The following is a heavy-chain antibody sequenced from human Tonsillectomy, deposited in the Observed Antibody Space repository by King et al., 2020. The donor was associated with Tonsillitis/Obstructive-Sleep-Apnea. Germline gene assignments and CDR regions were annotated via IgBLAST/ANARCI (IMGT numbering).Heavy chain of an antibody. J-gene: IGHJ4*02. D-gene: IGHD3-3*01. CDR2: IYSGGST. CDR3: ARVRTIFGVVIIPDYFDY. Sequence: VQLVESGGGLVQPGGSLRLSCAASGFTVSSNYMSWVRQAPGKGLEWVSVIYSGGSTYYADSVKGRFTISRDNSKNTLYLQMNSLRAEDTAVYYCARVRTIFGVVIIPDYFDYWGQGTLVTVPS. CDR1: GFTVSSNY. V-gene: IGHV3-66*01.